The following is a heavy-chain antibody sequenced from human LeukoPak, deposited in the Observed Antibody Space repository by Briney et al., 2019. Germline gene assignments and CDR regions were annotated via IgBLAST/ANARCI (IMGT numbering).Heavy chain of an antibody. CDR1: GFTFSDYY. V-gene: IGHV3-11*04. D-gene: IGHD3-22*01. Sequence: PGGSLRLSCAASGFTFSDYYMSWIRQAPGKGLEWVSYISSSGSTIYYADSVKGRFTISRDNAKNSLYLQMNSLRAEDTAVYYCARDSSAYRDAFDIWGQGTMVTVSS. J-gene: IGHJ3*02. CDR3: ARDSSAYRDAFDI. CDR2: ISSSGSTI.